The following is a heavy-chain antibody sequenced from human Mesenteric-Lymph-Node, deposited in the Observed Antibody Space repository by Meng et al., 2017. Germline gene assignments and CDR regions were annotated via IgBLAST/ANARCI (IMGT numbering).Heavy chain of an antibody. J-gene: IGHJ6*02. CDR2: INPNSGGT. D-gene: IGHD6-13*01. CDR3: ARDPLLHSSSHNQKRNYYYYYGMDV. CDR1: GYTFTDYY. Sequence: ASVKVSCKASGYTFTDYYMHWVRQAPGQGLEWMGWINPNSGGTKYAQNFQGRVTMTRDTSMTTVYMELTSLRSDDTAVYYCARDPLLHSSSHNQKRNYYYYYGMDVWGQGTTVTVSS. V-gene: IGHV1-2*02.